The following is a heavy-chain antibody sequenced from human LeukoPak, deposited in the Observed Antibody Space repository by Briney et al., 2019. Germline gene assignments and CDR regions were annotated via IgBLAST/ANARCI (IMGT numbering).Heavy chain of an antibody. Sequence: GGSLRLSCVASGFNFSNYGMHWVRQAPGKGLEWMSFIQSAGTNKYYTDSVKGRFTVSRDNSKNTLYLQMNNLRADDTAVYYCVKKGQADDYGNPDWGQGALVTVSP. CDR1: GFNFSNYG. D-gene: IGHD4/OR15-4a*01. CDR2: IQSAGTNK. J-gene: IGHJ4*02. V-gene: IGHV3-30*02. CDR3: VKKGQADDYGNPD.